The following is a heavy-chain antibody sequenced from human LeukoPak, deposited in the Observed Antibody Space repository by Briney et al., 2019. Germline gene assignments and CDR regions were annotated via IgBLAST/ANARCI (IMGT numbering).Heavy chain of an antibody. CDR1: GFTFSSYW. D-gene: IGHD6-13*01. CDR3: ARDIEAAGLFLDY. Sequence: GGSLRLSCAASGFTFSSYWMSWVRQAPGKGLGWVANMKYDGGEKYYVDSVKGRFTISRDNAKNSLYLQMNSLRAEDTAVYYCARDIEAAGLFLDYWGQGTLVTVSS. V-gene: IGHV3-7*01. CDR2: MKYDGGEK. J-gene: IGHJ4*02.